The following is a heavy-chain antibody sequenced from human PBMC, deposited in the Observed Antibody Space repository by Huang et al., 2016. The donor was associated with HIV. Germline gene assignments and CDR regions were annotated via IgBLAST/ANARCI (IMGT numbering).Heavy chain of an antibody. V-gene: IGHV1-24*01. Sequence: QVQLVQSGAEVRKPGASVKVSCKVSGYILTELAMHWVRQSPRKGLEWMGGAAPEEGETMYAEKLQGRVTMTEDTSTDTAYLELSGLTSDDTAVYYCATHSGGDSYAPYYWGQGTLVTVSS. J-gene: IGHJ4*02. CDR1: GYILTELA. D-gene: IGHD2-21*02. CDR2: AAPEEGET. CDR3: ATHSGGDSYAPYY.